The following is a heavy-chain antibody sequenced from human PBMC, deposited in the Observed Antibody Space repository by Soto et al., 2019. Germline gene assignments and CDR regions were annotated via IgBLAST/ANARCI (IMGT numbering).Heavy chain of an antibody. CDR1: GGSISSGGYY. CDR3: ARRVRDYYDCSGYLSGPIYYFDY. CDR2: IYYSGST. J-gene: IGHJ4*02. D-gene: IGHD3-22*01. V-gene: IGHV4-31*03. Sequence: PSETLSLTCTVSGGSISSGGYYWSWIRQHPGKGLEWIGYIYYSGSTYYNPSLKSRVTISVDTSKNQFSLKLSSVTAADTAVYYCARRVRDYYDCSGYLSGPIYYFDYWGQGTLVPVS.